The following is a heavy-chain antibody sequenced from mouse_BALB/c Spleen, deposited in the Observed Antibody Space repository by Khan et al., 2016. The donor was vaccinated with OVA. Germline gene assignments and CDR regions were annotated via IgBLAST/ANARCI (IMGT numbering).Heavy chain of an antibody. CDR2: TNPTNGRT. CDR3: ARIKKIGAAYCDY. J-gene: IGHJ2*01. V-gene: IGHV1S81*02. Sequence: QVQLQQPGAELVKAGASVKMSCKASGYTFTSYWMHWVKQRLGQGLEGFAETNPTNGRTYYNEKFKRKATLTVDKSSSTAYMLLSGRTFEDSAVYYCARIKKIGAAYCDYWGQGTTLTVSS. CDR1: GYTFTSYW. D-gene: IGHD2-14*01.